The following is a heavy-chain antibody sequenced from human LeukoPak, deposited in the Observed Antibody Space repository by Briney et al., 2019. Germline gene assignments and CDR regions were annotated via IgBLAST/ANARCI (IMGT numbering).Heavy chain of an antibody. CDR1: GYSFTTHW. J-gene: IGHJ6*02. Sequence: GESLKISCKGSGYSFTTHWIGWVRQMPGKGLEWMGIIYPGDSDTRYSPSFQGQVTISADKSISTAYLQWSSLKASDTAMYYCARPRGDGYNSNYYYGMDVWGQGTTVTVSS. D-gene: IGHD5-24*01. CDR3: ARPRGDGYNSNYYYGMDV. V-gene: IGHV5-51*03. CDR2: IYPGDSDT.